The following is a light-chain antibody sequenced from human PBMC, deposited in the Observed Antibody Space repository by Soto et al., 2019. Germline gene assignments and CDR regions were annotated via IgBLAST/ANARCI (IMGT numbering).Light chain of an antibody. Sequence: EIVLTQSPGTLSLSPGERATLSCRASQSVSSSYLAWYQQKPGQAPRLLIYGASSRPTGIPDRFSGSGSGTDFTLTINRLELEDFAVYYCHQYGSSTYTFGQGNKLEI. J-gene: IGKJ2*01. CDR3: HQYGSSTYT. CDR1: QSVSSSY. V-gene: IGKV3-20*01. CDR2: GAS.